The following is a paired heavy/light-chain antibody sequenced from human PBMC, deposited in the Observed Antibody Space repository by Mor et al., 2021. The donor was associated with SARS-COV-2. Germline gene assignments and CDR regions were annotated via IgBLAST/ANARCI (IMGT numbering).Heavy chain of an antibody. Sequence: QLQLQESGPGLVKPSETLSLTCTVSGGSIRSDIYYWGWIRQPPGKRLEWIGSIFYSGSTYYNPSLKSRVTMSVDTSKNQFSLKLTSVTAADTAVYYCARTCYYSAGTYYNLFDFWGQGTLVSVSS. CDR3: ARTCYYSAGTYYNLFDF. J-gene: IGHJ4*02. CDR1: GGSIRSDIYY. CDR2: IFYSGST. V-gene: IGHV4-39*01. D-gene: IGHD3-10*01.
Light chain of an antibody. CDR2: GAS. CDR1: QSVSGD. Sequence: EIVMTQSPATLSVSPGERATLSCRASQSVSGDLAWYQQKPGQAPRLLIYGASTRATGIPARFSGSGSGTEFTLTISSLQSDDFALYYCQQYNNWPLSFTFGPGTKVDVK. CDR3: QQYNNWPLSFT. J-gene: IGKJ3*01. V-gene: IGKV3D-15*01.